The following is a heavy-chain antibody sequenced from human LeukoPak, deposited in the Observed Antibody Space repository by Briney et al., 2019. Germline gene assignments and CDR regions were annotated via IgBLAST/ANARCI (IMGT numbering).Heavy chain of an antibody. CDR1: GYSFTSYW. V-gene: IGHV5-51*01. J-gene: IGHJ4*02. CDR3: ARRRGYSYDFHFDY. CDR2: IYPGDSDT. Sequence: PGGSLRLSCKGSGYSFTSYWIGWVRQMPGKGLEWMGIIYPGDSDTRYSPSFQGQVTISADESISTAYLQWSSLKASDTAMYYCARRRGYSYDFHFDYWGQGTLVTVSS. D-gene: IGHD5-18*01.